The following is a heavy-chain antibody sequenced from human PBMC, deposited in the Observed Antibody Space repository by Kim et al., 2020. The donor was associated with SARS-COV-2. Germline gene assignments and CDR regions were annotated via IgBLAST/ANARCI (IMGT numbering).Heavy chain of an antibody. CDR3: ARGATFNYGSGSYYKGAFDI. V-gene: IGHV3-11*01. CDR2: ISSSGSTI. Sequence: GGSLRLSCAASGFTFSDYYMSWIRQAPGKGLEWVSYISSSGSTIYYADSVKGRFTISRDNAKNSLYLQMNSLRAEDTAVYYCARGATFNYGSGSYYKGAFDIWGQGTMVTVSS. D-gene: IGHD3-10*01. J-gene: IGHJ3*02. CDR1: GFTFSDYY.